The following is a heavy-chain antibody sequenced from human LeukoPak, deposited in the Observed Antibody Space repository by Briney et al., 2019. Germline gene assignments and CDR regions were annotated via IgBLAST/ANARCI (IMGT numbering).Heavy chain of an antibody. Sequence: SETLSLTCTVPGGSISSYYWSWIRQPPGKGLEWIGYIYYSGSTNYNPSLKSPVTMSIDTSKNQFSLNLSSVTAADAAVYYCARQDGYNLDYWGQGTLVTVSS. J-gene: IGHJ4*02. D-gene: IGHD5-24*01. CDR2: IYYSGST. V-gene: IGHV4-59*08. CDR1: GGSISSYY. CDR3: ARQDGYNLDY.